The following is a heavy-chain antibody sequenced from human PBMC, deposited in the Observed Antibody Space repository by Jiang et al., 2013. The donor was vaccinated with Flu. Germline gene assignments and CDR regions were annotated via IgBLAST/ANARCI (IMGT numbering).Heavy chain of an antibody. CDR1: GYTFTGYY. D-gene: IGHD3-22*01. Sequence: YGAEVKKPGASVKVSCKASGYTFTGYYMHWVRQAPGQGLEWMGWINPNSGGTNYAQKFQGWVTMTRDTSISTAYMELSRLRSDDTAVYYCAVTYYYDSSGYYNYYYGMDVWGQGTTVTVSS. J-gene: IGHJ6*02. V-gene: IGHV1-2*04. CDR3: AVTYYYDSSGYYNYYYGMDV. CDR2: INPNSGGT.